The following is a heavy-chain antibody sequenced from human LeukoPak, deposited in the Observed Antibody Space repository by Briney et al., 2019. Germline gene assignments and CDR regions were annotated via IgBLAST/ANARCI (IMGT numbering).Heavy chain of an antibody. CDR2: ISGSGGST. CDR3: AKDFLLGYCSSTSCNDAFDI. V-gene: IGHV3-23*01. CDR1: GFTFRSYA. D-gene: IGHD2-2*01. Sequence: PGGSLRLSCAASGFTFRSYAMSWVRQAPGKGLEWVSAISGSGGSTYYADSVKGRFTISRDNSKNTLYLQMNSLRAEDTAVYYCAKDFLLGYCSSTSCNDAFDIWGQGTMVTVSS. J-gene: IGHJ3*02.